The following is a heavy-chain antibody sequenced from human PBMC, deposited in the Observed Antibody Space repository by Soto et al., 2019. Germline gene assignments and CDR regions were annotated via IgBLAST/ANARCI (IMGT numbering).Heavy chain of an antibody. CDR1: GYTFTSYG. D-gene: IGHD3-16*01. CDR2: ISAYNGNT. Sequence: QVQLVQSGAEVKKPGASVKVSCKASGYTFTSYGISWVRQAPGQGLEWMGWISAYNGNTNYAQKLQGRVTMTTDTTTTTAYIKLRSLRSDDTAVYYCDSAQPVRLRNYYGMDVRGQGTTVTVSS. V-gene: IGHV1-18*01. CDR3: DSAQPVRLRNYYGMDV. J-gene: IGHJ6*02.